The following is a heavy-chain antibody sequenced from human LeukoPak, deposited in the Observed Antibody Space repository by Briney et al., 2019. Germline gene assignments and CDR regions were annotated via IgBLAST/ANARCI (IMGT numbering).Heavy chain of an antibody. CDR1: GGSIRSYY. Sequence: SETLSLTCTVSGGSIRSYYWSWIRQPPGKGLEWIGYIYYSGSTNSNPSLKSRVTISVDTSKNQFSLKVSSVTAADTAVYYCARALTPGYCSGGTCSYFDYWGQGTLVTVSS. D-gene: IGHD2-15*01. V-gene: IGHV4-59*01. J-gene: IGHJ4*02. CDR2: IYYSGST. CDR3: ARALTPGYCSGGTCSYFDY.